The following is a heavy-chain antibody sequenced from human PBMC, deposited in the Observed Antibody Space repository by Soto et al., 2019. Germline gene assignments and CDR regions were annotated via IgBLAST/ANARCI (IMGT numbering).Heavy chain of an antibody. J-gene: IGHJ4*02. CDR2: INANSGGT. CDR3: AGGNFRY. CDR1: GYTFSDYY. V-gene: IGHV1-2*02. Sequence: QVQLVQSGAEVKKPGASVKVSCKASGYTFSDYYMHWVRQAPGQGLEWMGWINANSGGTTYAPKFQGRVTMTRDTSISTAYMELTSLTSDDTGVYYCAGGNFRYWGQGTLVTVSS.